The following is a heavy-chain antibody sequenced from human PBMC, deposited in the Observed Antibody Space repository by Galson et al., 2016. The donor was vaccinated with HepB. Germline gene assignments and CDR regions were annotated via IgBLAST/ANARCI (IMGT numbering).Heavy chain of an antibody. D-gene: IGHD2-15*01. J-gene: IGHJ5*02. CDR1: GYTFTSYA. V-gene: IGHV1-18*01. CDR3: AREGSGSVAGPRWFDP. Sequence: SVKVSCKASGYTFTSYALSWVRQAPGQGLEWMGWITTYNGNGKNDYAQRFQGRFTMTTDTSTSTAYMEMRSLRSDDTAVYYCAREGSGSVAGPRWFDPWGQGTLVTVSS. CDR2: ITTYNGNGKN.